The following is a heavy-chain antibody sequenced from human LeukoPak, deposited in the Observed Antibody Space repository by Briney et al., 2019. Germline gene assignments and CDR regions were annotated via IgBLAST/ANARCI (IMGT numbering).Heavy chain of an antibody. D-gene: IGHD1-14*01. V-gene: IGHV4-34*01. Sequence: SETLSLTCAVYGGSFSGYYWSWIRQPPGKGLEWIGEINHSGSTNYNPSLKSRVTISVDTSKNQFSLKLSSVTAADTAVYYCASPRKRDDAFDIWGQGTMVTVSS. CDR1: GGSFSGYY. CDR3: ASPRKRDDAFDI. J-gene: IGHJ3*02. CDR2: INHSGST.